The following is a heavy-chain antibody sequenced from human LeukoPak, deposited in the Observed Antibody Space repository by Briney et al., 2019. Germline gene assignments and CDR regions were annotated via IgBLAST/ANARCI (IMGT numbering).Heavy chain of an antibody. CDR2: INPSGDPT. Sequence: GASVKVSCKASGYTFTSYYMHWVRQAPGQGLEWVGIINPSGDPTTYAQKFQGRVTMTSDMSTSTVYMELSSLRSEDTAVYYCARSSGYYSSLFYMHVWGKGITVTVSS. J-gene: IGHJ6*03. CDR1: GYTFTSYY. V-gene: IGHV1-46*01. CDR3: ARSSGYYSSLFYMHV. D-gene: IGHD3-22*01.